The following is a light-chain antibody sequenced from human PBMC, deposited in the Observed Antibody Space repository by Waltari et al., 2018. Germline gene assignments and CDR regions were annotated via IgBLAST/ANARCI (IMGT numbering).Light chain of an antibody. CDR1: QSVSSY. CDR2: DAS. V-gene: IGKV3-11*01. Sequence: EIVLTQSPATLSLSPGERATLSCRASQSVSSYLACYQQKPGQPPRLLIYDASNRATGIPARFSGSGSGTDFTLTISSLEPEDFAVYYCQQRSKWPLTFGGGTKVEIK. J-gene: IGKJ4*01. CDR3: QQRSKWPLT.